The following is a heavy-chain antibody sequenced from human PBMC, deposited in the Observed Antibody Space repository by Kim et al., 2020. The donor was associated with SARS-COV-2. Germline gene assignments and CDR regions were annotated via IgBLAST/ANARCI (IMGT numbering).Heavy chain of an antibody. V-gene: IGHV3-49*04. CDR3: TRLTCTTVVAGNAFDI. Sequence: GGSLRLSCTASGFTFGDYTVSWVRQAPGKGLEWVGFISSNAYGGSSENAAAVRGRFTIYRDDSRGVAYLQMNRLKTEDTAVYYCTRLTCTTVVAGNAFDIWGQGTMVTVSS. D-gene: IGHD2-15*01. CDR2: ISSNAYGGSS. J-gene: IGHJ3*02. CDR1: GFTFGDYT.